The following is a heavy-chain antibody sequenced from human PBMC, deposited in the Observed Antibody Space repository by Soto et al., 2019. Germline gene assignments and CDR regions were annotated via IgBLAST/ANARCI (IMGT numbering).Heavy chain of an antibody. CDR1: GGTFSSYA. Sequence: SVKVSCKXSGGTFSSYAISWVRQAPGQGLEWMGGIIPIFGTANYAQKFQGRVTITADESTSTAYMELSSLRSEDTAVYYCARDPQLAVAGTGFDYWGQGTLVTVS. CDR2: IIPIFGTA. D-gene: IGHD6-19*01. CDR3: ARDPQLAVAGTGFDY. J-gene: IGHJ4*02. V-gene: IGHV1-69*13.